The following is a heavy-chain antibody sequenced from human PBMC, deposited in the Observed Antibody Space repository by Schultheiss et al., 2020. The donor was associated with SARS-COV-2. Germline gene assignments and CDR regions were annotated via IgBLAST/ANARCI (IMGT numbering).Heavy chain of an antibody. J-gene: IGHJ4*02. D-gene: IGHD3-22*01. V-gene: IGHV3-30*04. CDR3: ARDRGNYYDSSGYYLRGIFVDP. CDR1: GFTFSSYA. CDR2: ISYDGSNK. Sequence: GGSLRLSCAASGFTFSSYAMHWVRQAPGKGLEWVAVISYDGSNKYYADSVKGRFTISRDNSKNTLYLQMNSLRAEDTAVYYCARDRGNYYDSSGYYLRGIFVDPWGQGTLVTVSS.